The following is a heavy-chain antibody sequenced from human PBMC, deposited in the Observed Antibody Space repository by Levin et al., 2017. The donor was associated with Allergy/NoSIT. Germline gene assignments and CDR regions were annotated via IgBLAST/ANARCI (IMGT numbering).Heavy chain of an antibody. D-gene: IGHD3-16*01. CDR2: TYYRSKWYN. CDR3: AKGGDGAGLYYYYGMDV. Sequence: TSQTLSLTCAISGDSVSSTSAAWNWIRQSPSRGLEWLGRTYYRSKWYNDYAVSVKSRITINPDTSKNQFSLQLNSVTPEDTAVYYCAKGGDGAGLYYYYGMDVWGQGTTVTVSS. CDR1: GDSVSSTSAA. J-gene: IGHJ6*02. V-gene: IGHV6-1*01.